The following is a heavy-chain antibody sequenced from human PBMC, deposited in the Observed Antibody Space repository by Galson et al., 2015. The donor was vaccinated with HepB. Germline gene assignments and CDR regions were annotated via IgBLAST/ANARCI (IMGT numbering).Heavy chain of an antibody. CDR1: GYTFTSYG. CDR2: ISAYNGNT. D-gene: IGHD2-2*01. V-gene: IGHV1-18*01. CDR3: ARPNGYCSSTSCRGNYYYYMDV. Sequence: SVKVSCKASGYTFTSYGISWVRQAPGQGLEWMGWISAYNGNTNYAQKLQGRVTMTTDTSTSTAYMELRSLRSDDTAVYYCARPNGYCSSTSCRGNYYYYMDVWGKGTTVTVSS. J-gene: IGHJ6*03.